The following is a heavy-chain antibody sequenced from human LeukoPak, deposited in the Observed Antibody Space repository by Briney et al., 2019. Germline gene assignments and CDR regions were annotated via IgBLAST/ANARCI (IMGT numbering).Heavy chain of an antibody. CDR1: GGTFSSYA. J-gene: IGHJ4*02. Sequence: ASVKVSCKASGGTFSSYAISWVRQAPGQGLEWMGRIIPIFGTANYAQKFQGRVTITTDESTSTAYMELRSLRSEDTAVYYCARGGYCSSTSCYFPPSFDYWGQGTLVTVSS. CDR3: ARGGYCSSTSCYFPPSFDY. V-gene: IGHV1-69*05. CDR2: IIPIFGTA. D-gene: IGHD2-2*01.